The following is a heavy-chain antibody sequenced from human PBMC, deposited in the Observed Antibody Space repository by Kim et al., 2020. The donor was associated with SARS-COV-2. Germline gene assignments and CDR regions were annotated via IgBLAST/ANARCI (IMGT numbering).Heavy chain of an antibody. J-gene: IGHJ6*02. D-gene: IGHD3-3*01. CDR1: GGTFSSYA. CDR3: ARGGARITIFGVGPPDVMDV. V-gene: IGHV1-69*13. Sequence: SVKVSCKASGGTFSSYAISWVRQAPGQGLEWMGGIIPIFGTANYAQKFQGRVTITADESTSTAYMELSSLRSEDTAVYYCARGGARITIFGVGPPDVMDVWGQGTTVTVSS. CDR2: IIPIFGTA.